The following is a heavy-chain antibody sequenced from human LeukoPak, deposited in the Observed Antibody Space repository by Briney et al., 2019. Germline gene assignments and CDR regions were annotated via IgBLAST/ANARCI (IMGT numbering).Heavy chain of an antibody. CDR2: INHSGST. CDR3: ARGVVRGSWFDP. V-gene: IGHV4-34*01. CDR1: GGSFSGYY. J-gene: IGHJ5*02. D-gene: IGHD3-10*01. Sequence: SETLSLTCAVYGGSFSGYYWSWIRQPPGKGLEWIGEINHSGSTNYNPSLKSRVTISVDTSKNQFSLKLSSATAADTAVYYCARGVVRGSWFDPWGQGTLVTVSS.